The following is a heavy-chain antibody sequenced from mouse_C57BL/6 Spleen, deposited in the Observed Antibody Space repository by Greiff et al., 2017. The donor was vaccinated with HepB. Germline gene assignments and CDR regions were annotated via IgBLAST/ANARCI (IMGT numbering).Heavy chain of an antibody. CDR1: GFTFSDYY. J-gene: IGHJ2*01. V-gene: IGHV5-16*01. Sequence: DVKLVESEGGLVQPGSSLKLSCTASGFTFSDYYMAWVRQVPEKGLEWVANINYDGSSTYYLDSLKSRFIISRDNAKNILYLQMSSLKSEDTATYYCARGGYNFDYWGQGTTLTVSS. CDR2: INYDGSST. D-gene: IGHD2-2*01. CDR3: ARGGYNFDY.